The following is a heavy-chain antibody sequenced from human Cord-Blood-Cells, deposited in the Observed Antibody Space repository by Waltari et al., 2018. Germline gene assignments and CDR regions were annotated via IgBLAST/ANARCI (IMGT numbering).Heavy chain of an antibody. Sequence: QVQLVQSGAEVKKPGSSVKVSCQASGGTFSRYAIRWVRPAPGQGLEWMGGIIPIFGTANYAQKFQGRVTITADESTSTAYMELSSLRSEDTAVYYCARGHCTGGVCSYNWFDPWGQGTLVTVSS. V-gene: IGHV1-69*01. CDR1: GGTFSRYA. J-gene: IGHJ5*02. CDR3: ARGHCTGGVCSYNWFDP. D-gene: IGHD2-8*02. CDR2: IIPIFGTA.